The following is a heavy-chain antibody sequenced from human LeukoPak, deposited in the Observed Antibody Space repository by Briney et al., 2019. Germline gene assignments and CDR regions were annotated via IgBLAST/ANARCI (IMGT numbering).Heavy chain of an antibody. Sequence: SETLSLTCTVSGGSISSSSYYWGWIRQPPGKGLEWIGSIYYSVSTYYNPSLKSRVTISVDTSKNQFSLKLSSVTAADTAVYYCAGTYTYYYYYYMDVWGKGTTVTISS. D-gene: IGHD2-2*02. CDR1: GGSISSSSYY. CDR3: AGTYTYYYYYYMDV. J-gene: IGHJ6*03. CDR2: IYYSVST. V-gene: IGHV4-39*07.